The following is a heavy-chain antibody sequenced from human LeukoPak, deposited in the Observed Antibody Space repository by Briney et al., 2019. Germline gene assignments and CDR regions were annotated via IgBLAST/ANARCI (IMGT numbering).Heavy chain of an antibody. V-gene: IGHV3-48*03. CDR3: ARRYNYVWGSLGFDY. CDR1: GLTSISYE. CDR2: ISSSGSTT. Sequence: CLRLSCAASGLTSISYEISSVCESPGGGVGWGSYISSSGSTTSYTHSVRVRFTISRDNAKNSLYLHMKSLRAEDTAVYYCARRYNYVWGSLGFDYWGQGTLVTVSS. D-gene: IGHD3-16*01. J-gene: IGHJ4*02.